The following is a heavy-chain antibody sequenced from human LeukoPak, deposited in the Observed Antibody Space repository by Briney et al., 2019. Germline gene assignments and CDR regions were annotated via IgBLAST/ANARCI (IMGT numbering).Heavy chain of an antibody. J-gene: IGHJ4*02. CDR1: GFIFRSYA. Sequence: GGSLRLSCVGSGFIFRSYAVTWVRQAPGKGLDWVSSITANGDTTYYADSVKGRFTISRDNVNNSLYLQMNSLRAEDTAVYYCARGPSGSYDYWGQGTLVTVSS. CDR2: ITANGDTT. D-gene: IGHD1-26*01. V-gene: IGHV3-23*01. CDR3: ARGPSGSYDY.